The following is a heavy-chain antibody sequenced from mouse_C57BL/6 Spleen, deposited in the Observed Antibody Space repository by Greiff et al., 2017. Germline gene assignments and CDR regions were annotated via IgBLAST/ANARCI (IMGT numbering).Heavy chain of an antibody. D-gene: IGHD1-1*01. J-gene: IGHJ2*01. Sequence: QVQLLQPGAELVRPGASVKLSCKASGYTFTSYWMHWVKQRPGQGLEWIGVIDPSDSNTYYNQKFKGKATLTVDTSSSTAYMQLSSLTSEDSAVYYCARANYGSSNDIDYWGQGTTLTVSS. CDR3: ARANYGSSNDIDY. CDR1: GYTFTSYW. V-gene: IGHV1-59*01. CDR2: IDPSDSNT.